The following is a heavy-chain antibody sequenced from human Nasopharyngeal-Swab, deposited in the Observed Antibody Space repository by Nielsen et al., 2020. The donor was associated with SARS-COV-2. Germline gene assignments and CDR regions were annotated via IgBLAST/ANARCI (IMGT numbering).Heavy chain of an antibody. V-gene: IGHV1-8*01. CDR3: ARAGGGYGDEIYYYYGMDV. J-gene: IGHJ6*02. D-gene: IGHD4-17*01. Sequence: ASAKVSCKASGETFTSYDINRVRQDTGQGLEGMGWMNPNSGNTGYAQKFQGRVTMTRNTSISTAYMELSSLRSEDTAVYYCARAGGGYGDEIYYYYGMDVWGQGTTVTVSS. CDR2: MNPNSGNT. CDR1: GETFTSYD.